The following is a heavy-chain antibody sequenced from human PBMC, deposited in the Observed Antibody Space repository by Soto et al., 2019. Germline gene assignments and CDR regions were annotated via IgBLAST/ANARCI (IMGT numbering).Heavy chain of an antibody. CDR3: ARALFPDVDIYAMDV. D-gene: IGHD5-12*01. Sequence: PGWSLRLSCAASGFTFLDHAMHWVRQAPGKGREWLAIIWNDGSNKFYAGSVQGRFTISRDNSKNTVYLQMNTLSAEDTAVYYCARALFPDVDIYAMDVWGQGTTVTVSS. CDR2: IWNDGSNK. V-gene: IGHV3-33*01. CDR1: GFTFLDHA. J-gene: IGHJ6*02.